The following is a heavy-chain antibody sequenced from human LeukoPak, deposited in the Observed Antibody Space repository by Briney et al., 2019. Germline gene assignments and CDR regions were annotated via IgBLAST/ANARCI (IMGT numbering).Heavy chain of an antibody. CDR3: ARRTTVTWIYFDY. CDR2: IFYTGST. Sequence: PSETLSLTCTVSGVSISSAAYYWDWVRQPPGKGLEWIGSIFYTGSTYYNPSLNSRVTMSIATSKNQFSLKLTSVTAADTAVYYCARRTTVTWIYFDYWGQGTLVTVSS. V-gene: IGHV4-39*01. CDR1: GVSISSAAYY. D-gene: IGHD4-11*01. J-gene: IGHJ4*02.